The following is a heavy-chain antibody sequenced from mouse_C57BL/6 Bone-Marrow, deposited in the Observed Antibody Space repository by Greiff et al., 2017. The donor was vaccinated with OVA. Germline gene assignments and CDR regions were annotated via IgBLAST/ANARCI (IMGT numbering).Heavy chain of an antibody. CDR2: IYPGSGNT. J-gene: IGHJ3*01. D-gene: IGHD2-1*01. V-gene: IGHV1-66*01. Sequence: QVQLQQSGPELVKPGASVKISCKASGYSFTSYYIHWVKQRPGQGLEWIGWIYPGSGNTKYNEKFKGKATLTADTSSSTAYMQLSSLTSEDSAVYYCARRDYGNRWFAYWGQGTLVTVSA. CDR1: GYSFTSYY. CDR3: ARRDYGNRWFAY.